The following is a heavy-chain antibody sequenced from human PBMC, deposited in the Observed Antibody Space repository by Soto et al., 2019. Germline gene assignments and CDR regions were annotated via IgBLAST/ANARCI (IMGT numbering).Heavy chain of an antibody. D-gene: IGHD3-22*01. V-gene: IGHV4-34*01. CDR2: INHSGRV. Sequence: QVQLQQWGAGLLKPSETLSLSSAVYGGSFSGHSWTWIRQSPGKGLEWIGDINHSGRVNYSPSLKSRVIISLDTSKNQFSLTLSAVTAADTAMYYCSTRAYDTNGYYRFDPWGQGTLVTVSS. J-gene: IGHJ5*01. CDR1: GGSFSGHS. CDR3: STRAYDTNGYYRFDP.